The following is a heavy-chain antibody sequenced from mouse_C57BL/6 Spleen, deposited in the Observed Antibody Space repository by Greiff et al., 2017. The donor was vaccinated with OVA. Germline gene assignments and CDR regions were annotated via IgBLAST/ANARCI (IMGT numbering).Heavy chain of an antibody. CDR3: APIYDGYYAWFAY. J-gene: IGHJ3*01. CDR1: GYAFSSSW. V-gene: IGHV1-82*01. D-gene: IGHD2-3*01. CDR2: IYPGDGDT. Sequence: QVQLQQSGPELVKPGASVKISCKASGYAFSSSWMNWVKQRPGKGLEWIGRIYPGDGDTNYNGKFKGKATLTADKSSSTAYMQLSSLTSEDSAVYFCAPIYDGYYAWFAYWGQGTLVTVSA.